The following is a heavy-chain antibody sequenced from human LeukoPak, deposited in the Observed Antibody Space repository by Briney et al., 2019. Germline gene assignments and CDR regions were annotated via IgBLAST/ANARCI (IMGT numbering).Heavy chain of an antibody. CDR2: INHSGST. V-gene: IGHV4-34*01. CDR1: GGSFSGYY. Sequence: KPSETLSLTCAVYGGSFSGYYWSWIRQPPGKGLEWIGEINHSGSTNYNPSLKSRVTISADTSKNQFSLKLSSVTAADTAVYYCARAAVLQRGIDYWGQGTLVTVSS. D-gene: IGHD1-1*01. CDR3: ARAAVLQRGIDY. J-gene: IGHJ4*02.